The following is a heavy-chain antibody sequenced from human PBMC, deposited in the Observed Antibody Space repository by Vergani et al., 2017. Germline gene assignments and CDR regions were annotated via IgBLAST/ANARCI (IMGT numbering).Heavy chain of an antibody. CDR1: GFALNRHP. CDR2: ISFDGTNE. J-gene: IGHJ2*01. Sequence: QVQLVESGGGVVQPGTSLRLSCVVSGFALNRHPMYWVRQAPGKGLEWVVGISFDGTNEYYPDLVKGRFTISRDIAKNSLSLQMSGLRVEDTAVYYCVRLPRGPWNFDLWGRGTLITVSS. CDR3: VRLPRGPWNFDL. V-gene: IGHV3-30-3*01.